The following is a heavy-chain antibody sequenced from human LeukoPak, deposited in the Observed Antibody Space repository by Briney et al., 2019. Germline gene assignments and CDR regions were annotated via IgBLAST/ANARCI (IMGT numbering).Heavy chain of an antibody. D-gene: IGHD2-2*02. J-gene: IGHJ5*02. Sequence: ASVKVSCKASGYTFTSYGISWVRQAPGQGLEWMGWISAYNGNTNYAQKLQGRVTMTTDTSTSTAYMELSRLRSDDTAVYYCARVSGCSSTSCYIPTKWFDPWGQGTLVTVSS. V-gene: IGHV1-18*01. CDR3: ARVSGCSSTSCYIPTKWFDP. CDR2: ISAYNGNT. CDR1: GYTFTSYG.